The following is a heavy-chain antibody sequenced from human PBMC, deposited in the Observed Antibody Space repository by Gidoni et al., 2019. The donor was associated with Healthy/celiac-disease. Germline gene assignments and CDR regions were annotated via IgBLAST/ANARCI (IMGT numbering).Heavy chain of an antibody. CDR1: GGYISSYY. J-gene: IGHJ3*02. CDR2: IYTSGST. Sequence: QVQLQESGPGLVKPSETLSLTCTVSGGYISSYYWSWIRQPAGKGLEWIGRIYTSGSTNYNPSLKSRVTMSVDTSKNQFSLKLSSVTAADTAVYYCARDGPRRTYYYDKRAFDIWGQGTMVTVSS. CDR3: ARDGPRRTYYYDKRAFDI. D-gene: IGHD3-22*01. V-gene: IGHV4-4*07.